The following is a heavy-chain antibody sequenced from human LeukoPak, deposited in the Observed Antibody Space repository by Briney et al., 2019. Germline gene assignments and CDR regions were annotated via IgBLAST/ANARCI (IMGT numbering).Heavy chain of an antibody. Sequence: GGSLRLSCAASGFTLRSYSMSWVRQAPGKGLEWVSSINWGSNHIYYADAVQGRFTISRDNAKNSLYLQMNSLRAEDTAIYYCARDNSGWSRDYWGQGTQVTVSS. CDR2: INWGSNHI. V-gene: IGHV3-21*06. J-gene: IGHJ4*02. CDR1: GFTLRSYS. D-gene: IGHD6-19*01. CDR3: ARDNSGWSRDY.